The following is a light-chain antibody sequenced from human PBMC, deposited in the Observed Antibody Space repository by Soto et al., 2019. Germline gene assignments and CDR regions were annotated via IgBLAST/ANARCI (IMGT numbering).Light chain of an antibody. CDR2: MIS. V-gene: IGKV2-30*01. Sequence: DVVMTQSPLSLPVTLGQPASISCRSTQGLVYSDGNTYLNWFHQRPGQSPRRLIYMISNRDSGVPDRFSGSVSGADFTLTISRVEAEDVGVYYCMQGTHWPWTFGQGTKVEVK. CDR1: QGLVYSDGNTY. J-gene: IGKJ1*01. CDR3: MQGTHWPWT.